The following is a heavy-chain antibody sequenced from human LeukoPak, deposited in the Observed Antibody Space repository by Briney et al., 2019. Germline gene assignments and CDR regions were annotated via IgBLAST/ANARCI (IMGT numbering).Heavy chain of an antibody. CDR2: INPKNGGT. J-gene: IGHJ4*02. CDR1: GYTFTGNY. CDR3: ARDPAQTYYYDP. D-gene: IGHD3-22*01. Sequence: ASVKVSCKASGYTFTGNYLHWVRQAPGQGLEWMGWINPKNGGTKYAQKFQGRVTMTRDTSISTVYMELSRLTSDDTAVYSCARDPAQTYYYDPWGQGTLVTVSS. V-gene: IGHV1-2*02.